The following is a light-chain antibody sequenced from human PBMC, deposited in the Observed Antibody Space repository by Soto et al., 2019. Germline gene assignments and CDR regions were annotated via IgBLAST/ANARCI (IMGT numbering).Light chain of an antibody. J-gene: IGKJ5*01. Sequence: EIVLTQSPGTLSLSPGERATLSCRASQSVSTSYVAWYQQKFGQAPRLLIYGASIRATGIPDRFSGSGSETDFTLTISRLEPEDFALYYCQQYGSSAPITFGQGTRLEIK. CDR2: GAS. CDR1: QSVSTSY. CDR3: QQYGSSAPIT. V-gene: IGKV3-20*01.